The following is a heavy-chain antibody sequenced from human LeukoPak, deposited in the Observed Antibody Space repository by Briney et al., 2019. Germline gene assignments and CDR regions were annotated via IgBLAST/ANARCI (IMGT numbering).Heavy chain of an antibody. V-gene: IGHV3-30*02. D-gene: IGHD6-6*01. Sequence: PGGSLRLSCAASGFTFSSDGMHWVRQAPGKGLEWVAFIRYDGSNKYYADSVKGRFTISRDNSKNTLYLQMNSLRAEDTAVYYCAKGMYSSSSDYFDYWGQGTLVTVSS. CDR1: GFTFSSDG. CDR2: IRYDGSNK. CDR3: AKGMYSSSSDYFDY. J-gene: IGHJ4*02.